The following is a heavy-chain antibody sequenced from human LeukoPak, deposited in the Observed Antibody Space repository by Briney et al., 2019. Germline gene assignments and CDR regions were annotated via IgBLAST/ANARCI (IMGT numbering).Heavy chain of an antibody. Sequence: GGSLRLSCAVSGLTCNKAWMSWVRQTPGKGLEWVSSIGGTSAYIYYADSVKGRFTISRDNAKNSLYLQMNSLGVEDTAVYYCAREMYYIPEYWGQGTLVTVSS. J-gene: IGHJ4*02. CDR3: AREMYYIPEY. CDR1: GLTCNKAW. D-gene: IGHD3-10*01. V-gene: IGHV3-21*06. CDR2: IGGTSAYI.